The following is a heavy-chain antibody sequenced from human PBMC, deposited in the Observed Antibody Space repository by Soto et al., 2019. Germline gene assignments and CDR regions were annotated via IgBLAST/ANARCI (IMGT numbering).Heavy chain of an antibody. CDR3: AREDSYGWSGESLDV. J-gene: IGHJ6*04. CDR2: LDQSGGT. D-gene: IGHD6-19*01. CDR1: GDSLRGQS. Sequence: QVQLQQWGAGLLKASETLSLTCAVVGDSLRGQSWNWIRQSPGKGLEWIGELDQSGGTNYNPSLKSRAIISDDTSKNQFSLTLTSVTAADTAVYYCAREDSYGWSGESLDVWGKGTTVPVSS. V-gene: IGHV4-34*01.